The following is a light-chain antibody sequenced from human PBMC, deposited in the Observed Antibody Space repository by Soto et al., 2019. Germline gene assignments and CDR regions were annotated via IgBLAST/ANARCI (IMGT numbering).Light chain of an antibody. J-gene: IGKJ4*01. CDR1: QSAGSK. CDR3: QQYNNWPLT. Sequence: EIVMTQSPATLSVSPGERATLSCRASQSAGSKLAWYQQKPGQALRLLIYGASTRATGIPARFSGSGSGTEFTLTISSLQSVDFAVYYCQQYNNWPLTFGGGTKVEIK. V-gene: IGKV3D-15*01. CDR2: GAS.